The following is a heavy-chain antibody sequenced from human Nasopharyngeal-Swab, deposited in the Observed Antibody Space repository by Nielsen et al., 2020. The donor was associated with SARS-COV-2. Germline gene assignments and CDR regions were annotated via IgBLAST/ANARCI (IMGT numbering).Heavy chain of an antibody. CDR2: INTNTGNP. J-gene: IGHJ6*02. D-gene: IGHD6-13*01. Sequence: WVRQAPGQGLEWMGWINTNTGNPTYAQGFTGRFVFSLDTSVSTAYLQISSLKAEDTAVYYCARAFVRSWPYYYYYGMDVWGQGTTVTVSS. V-gene: IGHV7-4-1*02. CDR3: ARAFVRSWPYYYYYGMDV.